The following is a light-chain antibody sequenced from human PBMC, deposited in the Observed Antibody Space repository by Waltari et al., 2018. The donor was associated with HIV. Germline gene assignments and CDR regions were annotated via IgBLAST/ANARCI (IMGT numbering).Light chain of an antibody. CDR3: LVSYSGARV. Sequence: QAVVTQEPSLTVSPGGTVTLTCGSSTGAVTSGHYPYWFQQKPGQAPRPLIYDTNNKPSRTPARVSASLLGGKAALSLSGAQPEDEAEYYCLVSYSGARVFGGGTKLTVL. V-gene: IGLV7-46*01. J-gene: IGLJ2*01. CDR2: DTN. CDR1: TGAVTSGHY.